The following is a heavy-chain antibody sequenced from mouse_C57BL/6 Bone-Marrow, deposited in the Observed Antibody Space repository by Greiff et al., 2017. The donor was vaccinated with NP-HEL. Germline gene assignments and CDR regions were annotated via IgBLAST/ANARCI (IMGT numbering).Heavy chain of an antibody. V-gene: IGHV1-82*01. CDR3: ATLLRGY. D-gene: IGHD1-2*01. CDR2: IYPGDGDT. J-gene: IGHJ2*01. CDR1: GYAFSSSW. Sequence: VQLQESGPELVKPGASVKISCKASGYAFSSSWMNWVKQRPGKGLEWIGRIYPGDGDTNYNGKFKGKATLTADKSSSTAYMQLSSLTSEDSAVYFCATLLRGYWGQGTTLTVSS.